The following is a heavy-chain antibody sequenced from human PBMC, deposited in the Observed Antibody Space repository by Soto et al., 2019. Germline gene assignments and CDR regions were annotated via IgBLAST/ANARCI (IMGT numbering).Heavy chain of an antibody. CDR2: ISAYNGNT. D-gene: IGHD3-3*01. CDR1: GYTFTSYC. Sequence: ASVKVSCKASGYTFTSYCISWVREAPGQGLECMGWISAYNGNTNYAQKLQGRVTMTTDTSTSTAYMELRSLRSDDTAVYYCARDHAEPPWSGYYGFDPCGQGTLVTFSS. J-gene: IGHJ5*02. V-gene: IGHV1-18*01. CDR3: ARDHAEPPWSGYYGFDP.